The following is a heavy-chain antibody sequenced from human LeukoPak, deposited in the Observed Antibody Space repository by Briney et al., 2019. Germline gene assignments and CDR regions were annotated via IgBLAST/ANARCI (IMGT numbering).Heavy chain of an antibody. V-gene: IGHV1-8*01. J-gene: IGHJ4*02. D-gene: IGHD5-18*01. CDR2: MNPNSGNT. Sequence: GASVKVSCKASGYTFTSYDINWVRQATGQGLEWMGGMNPNSGNTGYAQKFQGRVTMTRNTSISTAYMELSSLRSEDTAVYYCARIKRGYSYGNFDYWGQGTLVTVSS. CDR3: ARIKRGYSYGNFDY. CDR1: GYTFTSYD.